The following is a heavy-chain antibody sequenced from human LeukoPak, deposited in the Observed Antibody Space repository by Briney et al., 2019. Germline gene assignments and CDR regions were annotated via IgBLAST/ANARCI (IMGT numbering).Heavy chain of an antibody. CDR1: GFSFTRYT. CDR3: AKAHPGFDY. CDR2: IGSSSTFI. Sequence: GGSLRLSCAASGFSFTRYTMNWVRQAPGKGLEWVSSIGSSSTFIYYADSVKGRFTISRDNAKNSLFLQMNSLRADDTAVYYCAKAHPGFDYWGQGTLVTVSS. V-gene: IGHV3-21*01. J-gene: IGHJ4*02.